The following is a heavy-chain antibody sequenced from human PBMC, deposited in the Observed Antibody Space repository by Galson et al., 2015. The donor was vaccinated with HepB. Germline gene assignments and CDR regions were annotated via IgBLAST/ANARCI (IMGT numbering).Heavy chain of an antibody. D-gene: IGHD6-19*01. Sequence: QSGAEVKKPGESLKISCKTSGYNFTSYWIGWVRQMPGKGLEYMGIIYPGDSQTRYRPSFHGQVTMSADKSSNTAYLHWSSLKASDTAMYFCARAGYTSGWFDVNWSDPWGQGTLVTVSS. J-gene: IGHJ5*02. CDR3: ARAGYTSGWFDVNWSDP. CDR2: IYPGDSQT. V-gene: IGHV5-51*01. CDR1: GYNFTSYW.